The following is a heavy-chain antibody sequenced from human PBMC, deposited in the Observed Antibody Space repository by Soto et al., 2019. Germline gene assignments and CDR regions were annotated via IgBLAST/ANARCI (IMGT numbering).Heavy chain of an antibody. CDR1: GGTFSSYA. CDR3: ARDPANCSGGSCYSEGLT. Sequence: QVQLVQSGAEVKKPGSSVKVSCKASGGTFSSYAISWVRQAPGQGLEWMGGIIPIFGTANYAQKFQGRVTITADESTSTAYMELSSLRSEDTAVYYCARDPANCSGGSCYSEGLTWGQGTLVTVSS. CDR2: IIPIFGTA. V-gene: IGHV1-69*01. J-gene: IGHJ5*02. D-gene: IGHD2-15*01.